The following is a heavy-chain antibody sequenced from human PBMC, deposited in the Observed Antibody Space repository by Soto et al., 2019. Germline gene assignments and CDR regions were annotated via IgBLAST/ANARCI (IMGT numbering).Heavy chain of an antibody. J-gene: IGHJ6*02. Sequence: QVQLVESGGGVVQPGRSLRLSCAASGFTFSTYGMHWVRQAPGKGLEWVAVISYDGSNKYYADSVKGRFTISRDNSNNXLSXQMNSLRAEDTAVYYCAKDADTLKSVLYYYYGMDAWGQGTTVTVSS. D-gene: IGHD5-18*01. CDR3: AKDADTLKSVLYYYYGMDA. CDR1: GFTFSTYG. V-gene: IGHV3-30*18. CDR2: ISYDGSNK.